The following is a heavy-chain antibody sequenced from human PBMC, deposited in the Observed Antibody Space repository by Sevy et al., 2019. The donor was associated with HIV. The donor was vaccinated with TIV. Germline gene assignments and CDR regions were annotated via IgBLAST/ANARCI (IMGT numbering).Heavy chain of an antibody. CDR1: GYTFSSYG. D-gene: IGHD1-1*01. V-gene: IGHV1-18*01. CDR3: ARAGYLNWFDP. CDR2: ISGYNGNT. J-gene: IGHJ5*02. Sequence: ASVKVSCKASGYTFSSYGISWVRQAPGQGLEWMGWISGYNGNTNFAQKLQGRVTMTTDTSTSTAYMEVRSLRPDDTAVYYCARAGYLNWFDPWGQGTLVTVSS.